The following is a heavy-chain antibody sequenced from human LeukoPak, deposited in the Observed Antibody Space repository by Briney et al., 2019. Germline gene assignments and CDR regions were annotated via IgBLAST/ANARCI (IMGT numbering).Heavy chain of an antibody. CDR2: IGSGDT. CDR3: AKKPLGDQPLDY. J-gene: IGHJ4*02. V-gene: IGHV3-23*01. Sequence: GGSLRLSCVASGFIFSSYAMIWVRQAPGKGLEWVSVIGSGDTYYAGSVKGRFTISRDNSKNTLYLQMNSLSADDTAVYYCAKKPLGDQPLDYWGQGTLVTVSS. CDR1: GFIFSSYA. D-gene: IGHD3-16*01.